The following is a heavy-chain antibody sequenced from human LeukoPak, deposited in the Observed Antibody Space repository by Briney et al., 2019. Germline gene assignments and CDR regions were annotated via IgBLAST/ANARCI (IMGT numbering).Heavy chain of an antibody. J-gene: IGHJ3*01. CDR1: GLTFQNTW. CDR3: AADGEYAFLV. Sequence: GRSLRLSCAASGLTFQNTWMHWIRQAPGEGLVWVSRIINDGITTTYADSVKGRFTISRDNAKKTLYLQMNSLRADDTAVYYCAADGEYAFLVWGQGTMVTVSS. V-gene: IGHV3-74*01. CDR2: IINDGITT. D-gene: IGHD5-24*01.